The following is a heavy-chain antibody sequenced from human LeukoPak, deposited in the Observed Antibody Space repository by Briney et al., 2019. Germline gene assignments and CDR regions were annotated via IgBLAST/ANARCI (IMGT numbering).Heavy chain of an antibody. CDR2: IYYSGST. V-gene: IGHV4-39*01. CDR3: ARHLLVGAAAGCMYNRFDP. CDR1: GGSISSSSYY. J-gene: IGHJ5*02. D-gene: IGHD6-13*01. Sequence: PSETLSLTCTVSGGSISSSSYYWGWIRQPPGKGLEWIGSIYYSGSTYYNPSLKSRVTISVDTSKNQFSLKLSSVAAADTAVYYCARHLLVGAAAGCMYNRFDPWGRGTLVTVSS.